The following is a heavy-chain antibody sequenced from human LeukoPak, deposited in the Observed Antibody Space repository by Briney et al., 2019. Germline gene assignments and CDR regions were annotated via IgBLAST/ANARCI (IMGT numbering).Heavy chain of an antibody. J-gene: IGHJ4*02. CDR3: ARGLHLTTGTLPGDY. Sequence: SETLSLTCAVYGGSFSGYYWGWIRQPPGKGLEWIGSIYHSGSTYYNPSLKSRVTISVDTSKNQFSLKLSSVTAADTAVYYCARGLHLTTGTLPGDYWGQGTLVTVSS. CDR1: GGSFSGYY. CDR2: IYHSGST. D-gene: IGHD1-1*01. V-gene: IGHV4-38-2*01.